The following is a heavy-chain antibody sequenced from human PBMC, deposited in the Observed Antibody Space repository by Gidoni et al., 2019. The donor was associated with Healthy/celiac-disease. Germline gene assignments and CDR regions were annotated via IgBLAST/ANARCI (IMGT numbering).Heavy chain of an antibody. Sequence: QVQLVESGGGLVKPGGSLRLSCAASGFTLSDYYMSWIRQAPGKGLEWVSYISSSSSYTNYADSVKGRFTISRDNAKNSLYLQMNSLRAEDTAVYYCARDIVEGIVGATTFDYWGQGTLVTVSS. CDR1: GFTLSDYY. CDR3: ARDIVEGIVGATTFDY. V-gene: IGHV3-11*05. J-gene: IGHJ4*02. D-gene: IGHD1-26*01. CDR2: ISSSSSYT.